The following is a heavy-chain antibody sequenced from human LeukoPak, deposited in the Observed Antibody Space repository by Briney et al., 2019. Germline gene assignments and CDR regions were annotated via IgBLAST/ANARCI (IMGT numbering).Heavy chain of an antibody. V-gene: IGHV1-2*02. CDR2: INPNDGDT. J-gene: IGHJ4*02. D-gene: IGHD2-2*01. CDR1: GYTFTDYY. CDR3: ARANFLYCSSSTCLFDY. Sequence: ASVTVSCKASGYTFTDYYMHWVRQAPGQGVEWMGWINPNDGDTNYAQKFQGRVTMTRHTSISTAHMEVSRLRSDDTAVYYCARANFLYCSSSTCLFDYWGQGTLVTVSS.